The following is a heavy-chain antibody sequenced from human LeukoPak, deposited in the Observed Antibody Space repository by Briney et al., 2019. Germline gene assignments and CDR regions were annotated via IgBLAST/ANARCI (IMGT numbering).Heavy chain of an antibody. V-gene: IGHV4-34*01. Sequence: SETLSLTCAVYGGSFSGYYWSWIRQSPGKGLEWIGEINHSGSTNYNPSLKSRVTISVDTSKNQFSLKLSSVTAADTAVYYCARAYRYCSSTRCYFDYWGQGTLVTVSS. J-gene: IGHJ4*02. D-gene: IGHD2-2*01. CDR1: GGSFSGYY. CDR2: INHSGST. CDR3: ARAYRYCSSTRCYFDY.